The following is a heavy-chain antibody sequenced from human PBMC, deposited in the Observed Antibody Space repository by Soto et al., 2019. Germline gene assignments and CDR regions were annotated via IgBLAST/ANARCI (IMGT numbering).Heavy chain of an antibody. V-gene: IGHV3-30*18. D-gene: IGHD3-22*01. CDR2: ISYDGSNK. Sequence: GGSLRLSCAASGFTFSSYGMHWVRQAPGKWLEWVAVISYDGSNKYYADSVKGRFTISRDNSKNTLYLQMNSMRAEDTAVYYCAKPTNNYYYDSSGYYPGAFDIWGQGXMVTVS. CDR3: AKPTNNYYYDSSGYYPGAFDI. CDR1: GFTFSSYG. J-gene: IGHJ3*02.